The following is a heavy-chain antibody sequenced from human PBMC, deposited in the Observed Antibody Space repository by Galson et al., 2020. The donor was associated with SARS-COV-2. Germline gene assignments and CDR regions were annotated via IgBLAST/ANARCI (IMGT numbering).Heavy chain of an antibody. D-gene: IGHD3-10*01. CDR2: INGEGTWT. Sequence: GGSLRLSCEASGFTSSKYWMYWVRQAPGKGLVWVSCINGEGTWTTYADSVKGRFTMTRDTAKNTLYLQMNSLRGEDTAVYFCSRGGFNHALDVWG. CDR1: GFTSSKYW. V-gene: IGHV3-74*01. CDR3: SRGGFNHALDV. J-gene: IGHJ6*03.